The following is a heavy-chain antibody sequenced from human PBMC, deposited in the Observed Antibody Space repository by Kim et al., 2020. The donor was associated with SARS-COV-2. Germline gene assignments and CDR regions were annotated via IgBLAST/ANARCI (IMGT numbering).Heavy chain of an antibody. CDR1: GYTFTRDA. Sequence: ASVKVSCKASGYTFTRDALSWVRQAPGQGLEWMGWINTNTGNPTYDQGFTGRFVFSLDTSLRTAYLQISSLKAEDTAVYYCARDHDGTWNYDTWGQGTLVTVSS. D-gene: IGHD1-7*01. CDR2: INTNTGNP. V-gene: IGHV7-4-1*02. J-gene: IGHJ5*02. CDR3: ARDHDGTWNYDT.